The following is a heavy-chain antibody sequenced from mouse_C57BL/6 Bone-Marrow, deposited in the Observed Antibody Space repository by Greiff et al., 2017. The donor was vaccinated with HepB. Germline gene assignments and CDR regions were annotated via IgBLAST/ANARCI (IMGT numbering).Heavy chain of an antibody. D-gene: IGHD2-5*01. J-gene: IGHJ3*01. CDR1: GYTFTEYC. V-gene: IGHV1-62-2*01. CDR3: ARHVYYSNSAWFAY. CDR2: FYPGSGST. Sequence: QVQLQQPGAELVKPGASVKLSCKASGYTFTEYCIHWVKQRPGQGLEWIGWFYPGSGSTKYNEKFKDKATLTADKSSSTAYMKLSSLTSEDSAVYFCARHVYYSNSAWFAYWGQGTLVTVSA.